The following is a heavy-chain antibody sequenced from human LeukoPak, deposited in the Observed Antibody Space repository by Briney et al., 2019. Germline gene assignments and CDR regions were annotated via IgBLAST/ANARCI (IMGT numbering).Heavy chain of an antibody. Sequence: GGSLRLSCAASGFTSSIYSMTWVRQAPGKGLEWVSVISSSSSYIYHADSVKGRFTISRDNAKNSLYLQMDSLRAEDTAVYYCARPATVTDYYYYYMDVWGKGTMVTVSS. CDR3: ARPATVTDYYYYYMDV. V-gene: IGHV3-21*01. J-gene: IGHJ6*03. CDR2: ISSSSSYI. D-gene: IGHD4-17*01. CDR1: GFTSSIYS.